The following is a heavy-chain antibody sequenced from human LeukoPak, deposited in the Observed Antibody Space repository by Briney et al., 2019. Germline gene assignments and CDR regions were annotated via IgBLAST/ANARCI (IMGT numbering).Heavy chain of an antibody. CDR1: GGSISSYY. J-gene: IGHJ4*02. CDR2: IYYSGGT. CDR3: ARGHSSGWYVN. V-gene: IGHV4-59*01. Sequence: SETLSLTCTVSGGSISSYYWSWIRQPPWKGLEWIGYIYYSGGTNYNPSLKSRVTISVDTSKNQFSLKLSSVTAADTAVYYCARGHSSGWYVNWGQGTLVTVSS. D-gene: IGHD6-19*01.